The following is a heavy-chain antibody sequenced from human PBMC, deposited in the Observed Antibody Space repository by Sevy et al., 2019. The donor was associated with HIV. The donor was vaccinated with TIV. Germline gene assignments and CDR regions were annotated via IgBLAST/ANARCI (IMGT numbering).Heavy chain of an antibody. CDR1: GFTFSSYE. Sequence: GESLKISCAASGFTFSSYEMNWVRQAPGKGLEWVSYISSSGSTIYYADSVKGRFTISRDNAKNSLYLQMNSLRAEDTAVYYCARQVVTAILGAFDIWGQGTMVTVSS. V-gene: IGHV3-48*03. J-gene: IGHJ3*02. CDR3: ARQVVTAILGAFDI. CDR2: ISSSGSTI. D-gene: IGHD2-21*02.